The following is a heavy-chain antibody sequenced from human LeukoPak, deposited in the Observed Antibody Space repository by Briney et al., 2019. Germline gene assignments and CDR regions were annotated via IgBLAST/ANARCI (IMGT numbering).Heavy chain of an antibody. CDR1: GLTLSSYA. CDR2: ISPSGDIT. D-gene: IGHD5-12*01. J-gene: IGHJ4*02. CDR3: AQDLAWIRFDN. V-gene: IGHV3-23*01. Sequence: GGSLRLSCAASGLTLSSYAMSWVRQAPGKGLEWVSGISPSGDITYYADSVKGRFTISRDNSKNTLYLQMDSLRFEDAAVYYCAQDLAWIRFDNWGQGTLVTVSS.